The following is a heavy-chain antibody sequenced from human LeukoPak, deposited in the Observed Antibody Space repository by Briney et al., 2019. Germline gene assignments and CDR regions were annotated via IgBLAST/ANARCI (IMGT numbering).Heavy chain of an antibody. CDR1: GFTVSSNY. CDR2: IYSGGST. D-gene: IGHD6-19*01. J-gene: IGHJ4*02. V-gene: IGHV3-66*01. Sequence: GGSLRLSCAASGFTVSSNYMSRVRQAPGKGLEWVSVIYSGGSTYYADSVKGRFTISRDNSKNTLYLQMNSLRAEDTAVYYCARAPAVAGLDYFDYWGQGTLVTVSS. CDR3: ARAPAVAGLDYFDY.